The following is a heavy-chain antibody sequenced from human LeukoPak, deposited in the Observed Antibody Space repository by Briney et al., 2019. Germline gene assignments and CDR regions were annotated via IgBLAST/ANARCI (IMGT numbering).Heavy chain of an antibody. Sequence: SVKVSCKASGGTFSSYAISWVRQAPGQGLEWMGGIIPIFGTANYAQKFQGRVTITADESTSTAYMELSSLRSEDTAVYYCARGDCSSTSCYASALDYWGQGTLVTVSS. CDR2: IIPIFGTA. V-gene: IGHV1-69*01. CDR3: ARGDCSSTSCYASALDY. D-gene: IGHD2-2*01. CDR1: GGTFSSYA. J-gene: IGHJ4*02.